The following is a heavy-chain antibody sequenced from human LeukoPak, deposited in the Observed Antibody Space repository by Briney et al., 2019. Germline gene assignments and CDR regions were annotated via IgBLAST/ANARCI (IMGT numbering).Heavy chain of an antibody. D-gene: IGHD3-10*01. CDR1: GFTVSSIY. CDR3: ARESGSGSRGFDY. Sequence: GGSLRFSCAASGFTVSSIYVNWVRQAPGKGLEWVSVIYTGGGTYYADSVKDRFTISRDNSKNTLYLQMNSLRAEDTAVYYCARESGSGSRGFDYWGQGTLVTVSS. J-gene: IGHJ4*02. V-gene: IGHV3-66*01. CDR2: IYTGGGT.